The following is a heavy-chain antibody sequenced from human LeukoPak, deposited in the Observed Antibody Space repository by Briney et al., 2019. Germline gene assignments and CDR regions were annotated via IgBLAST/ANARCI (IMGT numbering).Heavy chain of an antibody. Sequence: ESGPTLVKPTQTLTLTCTFSGFSLTTREVGVGWIRQPPGKALEWLALIYWNDDKRYSPSLKNRLTITKDTSKNQVVLTMTDMDPVDTATYYCAHSPRVTNFGVILAWFGPWGQGTLVTVSS. V-gene: IGHV2-5*01. CDR1: GFSLTTREVG. CDR2: IYWNDDK. CDR3: AHSPRVTNFGVILAWFGP. J-gene: IGHJ5*02. D-gene: IGHD3-3*01.